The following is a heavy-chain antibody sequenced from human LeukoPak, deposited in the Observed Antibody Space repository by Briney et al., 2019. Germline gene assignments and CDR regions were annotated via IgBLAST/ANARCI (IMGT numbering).Heavy chain of an antibody. V-gene: IGHV4-38-2*02. CDR1: GYSISSGYY. J-gene: IGHJ3*02. CDR2: IYHSGST. CDR3: ARQAGGAFDI. Sequence: SETLSLTCTVSGYSISSGYYWGWILQAPGKGLEWIVSIYHSGSTYYNPSLKSRVTISVDTSKNQFSLKLSSVTAADTAVYYCARQAGGAFDIWGQGTMVTVSS. D-gene: IGHD3-16*01.